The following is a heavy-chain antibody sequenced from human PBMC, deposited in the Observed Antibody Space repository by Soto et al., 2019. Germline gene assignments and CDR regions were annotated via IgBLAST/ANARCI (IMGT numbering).Heavy chain of an antibody. Sequence: GASVKVSCKASGYTFTGYFLHWVRQAPGQGLEWMGWINPNSGATNYAQKFQGRVTMTRDTSISTAYMELSRLRSDDTAVYYCARETEAVGTKAFDIWGQGTMVTVSS. V-gene: IGHV1-2*02. CDR1: GYTFTGYF. CDR3: ARETEAVGTKAFDI. CDR2: INPNSGAT. J-gene: IGHJ3*02. D-gene: IGHD6-13*01.